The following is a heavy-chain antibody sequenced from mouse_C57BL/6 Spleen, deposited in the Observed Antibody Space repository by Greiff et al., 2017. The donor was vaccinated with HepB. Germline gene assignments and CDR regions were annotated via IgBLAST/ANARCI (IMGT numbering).Heavy chain of an antibody. D-gene: IGHD1-1*01. J-gene: IGHJ1*03. CDR3: ARSVPNYYGSSWYFDV. CDR1: GYAFSSSW. V-gene: IGHV1-82*01. CDR2: IYPGDGDT. Sequence: VQLQESGPELVKPGASVKISCKASGYAFSSSWMNWVKQRPGKGLEWIGRIYPGDGDTNYNGKFKGKATLTADKSSSTAYMQLSSLTSEDSAVYFCARSVPNYYGSSWYFDVWGTGTTVTVSS.